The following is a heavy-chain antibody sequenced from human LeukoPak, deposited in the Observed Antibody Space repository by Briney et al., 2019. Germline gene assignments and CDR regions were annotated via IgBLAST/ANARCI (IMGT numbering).Heavy chain of an antibody. CDR2: ISGSGGST. D-gene: IGHD2-2*01. CDR1: GFTFSSYA. V-gene: IGHV3-23*01. Sequence: GGSLRLSCAASGFTFSSYAMSWVRQAPGKGLEWVSAISGSGGSTYYADSVKGRFTISRDNSKNTLYLQMNSLRAEDTALYYCAREYQQYDAFDIWGQGTMVTVSS. J-gene: IGHJ3*02. CDR3: AREYQQYDAFDI.